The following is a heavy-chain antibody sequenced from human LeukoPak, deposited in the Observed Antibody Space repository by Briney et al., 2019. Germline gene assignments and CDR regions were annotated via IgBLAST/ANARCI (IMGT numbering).Heavy chain of an antibody. CDR3: ARSKMATTYYFDY. Sequence: GGSLRLSCAASGFTFSSYWMSWVRQAPGKGLEWVANIKKDGSEKYYVDSVKGRFTISRDNAKNSLYLQMNSLRAEDTAVYYCARSKMATTYYFDYWGQGTLVTVSS. CDR2: IKKDGSEK. J-gene: IGHJ4*02. D-gene: IGHD5-24*01. V-gene: IGHV3-7*01. CDR1: GFTFSSYW.